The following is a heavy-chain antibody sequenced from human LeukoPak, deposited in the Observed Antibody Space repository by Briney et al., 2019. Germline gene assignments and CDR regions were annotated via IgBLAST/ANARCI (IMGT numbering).Heavy chain of an antibody. CDR2: ISSSSSYI. CDR1: GFTFSDYS. V-gene: IGHV3-21*01. D-gene: IGHD5-18*01. J-gene: IGHJ4*02. CDR3: ARGRNTEFDY. Sequence: PGGSLRLSCAASGFTFSDYSMNWVRQAPGKGLVWVSSISSSSSYIYYGDSVKGRFTISRDNAKNSLYLQMNSLRAEDTAVYYCARGRNTEFDYWGQGTLVTVSS.